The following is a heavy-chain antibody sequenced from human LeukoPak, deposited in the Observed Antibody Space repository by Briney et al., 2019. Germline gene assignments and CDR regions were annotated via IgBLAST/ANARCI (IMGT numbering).Heavy chain of an antibody. V-gene: IGHV4-61*02. D-gene: IGHD6-13*01. Sequence: SQTLSLTCTVSGGSISSGSYYWTWIRQPAGKGLEWIGRIYITGSTNYNPSLKSRVTISVDTSKNQFSLKLSSVTAADTAVYYCARTTEAHSWRTRYYDYYMDVWGKGTTVTVSS. CDR2: IYITGST. CDR1: GGSISSGSYY. J-gene: IGHJ6*03. CDR3: ARTTEAHSWRTRYYDYYMDV.